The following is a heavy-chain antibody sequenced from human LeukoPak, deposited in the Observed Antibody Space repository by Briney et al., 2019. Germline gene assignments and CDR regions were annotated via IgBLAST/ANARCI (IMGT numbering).Heavy chain of an antibody. D-gene: IGHD1-7*01. J-gene: IGHJ4*02. V-gene: IGHV4-59*08. CDR3: ARHGNWDSRQYYFDH. Sequence: PSETLSLTCTVSGGSISGYYWSWIRQPPGKGLEWIAYIDYSGNTNYNPSLKSRVTISIDTSKNQFSLKLSSVTAADTAVYYCARHGNWDSRQYYFDHWGQGTLVTVSS. CDR1: GGSISGYY. CDR2: IDYSGNT.